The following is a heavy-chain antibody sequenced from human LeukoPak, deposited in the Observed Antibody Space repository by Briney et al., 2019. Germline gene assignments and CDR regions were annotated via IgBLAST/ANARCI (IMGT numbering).Heavy chain of an antibody. D-gene: IGHD3-10*01. CDR2: ISDSGDST. CDR1: GFTFSNYA. Sequence: PGGSLRLSCAASGFTFSNYAMSWVRQAPGKGLEWVSTISDSGDSTYYADSVKGRFTISRDNYKNTLYLQMDSLRAEDAVIYYCAKVPYSDYGSGRPPFMDVWGQGTTVAVSS. CDR3: AKVPYSDYGSGRPPFMDV. V-gene: IGHV3-23*01. J-gene: IGHJ6*02.